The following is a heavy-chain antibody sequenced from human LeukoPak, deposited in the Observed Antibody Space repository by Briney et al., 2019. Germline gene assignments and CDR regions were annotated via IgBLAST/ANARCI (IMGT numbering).Heavy chain of an antibody. V-gene: IGHV3-30*18. CDR1: GFTFSIFG. D-gene: IGHD3-3*01. CDR3: AKDVSSNDFWSGYFVAPDRGMDV. Sequence: GGSLRLSCAASGFTFSIFGMHWVRQAPGKGLEWVALLSYDGSNKYYEDSVKGRFTISRDNSRNTLYLQMNRLRPEDTAVYYCAKDVSSNDFWSGYFVAPDRGMDVWGQGTTVTVSS. J-gene: IGHJ6*02. CDR2: LSYDGSNK.